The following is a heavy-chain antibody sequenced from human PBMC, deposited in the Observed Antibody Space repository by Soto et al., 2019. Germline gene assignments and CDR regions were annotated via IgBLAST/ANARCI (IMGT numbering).Heavy chain of an antibody. CDR3: AKDPRYCSSTSCS. V-gene: IGHV3-23*01. J-gene: IGHJ5*02. CDR1: GFTFSSYA. D-gene: IGHD2-2*01. Sequence: GGSLRLSCAASGFTFSSYAMSWVRQAPGKGLEWVSAISGSGGSIFYADSVKGRFTISRDNSKNTLYVQMSSLRADDTAVYYCAKDPRYCSSTSCSWGQGTLVTVSS. CDR2: ISGSGGSI.